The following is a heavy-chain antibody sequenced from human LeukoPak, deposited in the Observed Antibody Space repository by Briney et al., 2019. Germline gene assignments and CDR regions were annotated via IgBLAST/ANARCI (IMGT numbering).Heavy chain of an antibody. CDR3: ARVVPPTDYGSGSYFWDPYYFDY. J-gene: IGHJ4*02. V-gene: IGHV3-23*01. CDR1: GFTFSTYG. D-gene: IGHD3-10*01. Sequence: GGSLRLSCEASGFTFSTYGINWVRQAPGKGLEGVSPISGSGGSTYYADSVKGRFTISRDNSKNTLYLQMNSLRAEDTAVYYCARVVPPTDYGSGSYFWDPYYFDYWGQGTLVTVSS. CDR2: ISGSGGST.